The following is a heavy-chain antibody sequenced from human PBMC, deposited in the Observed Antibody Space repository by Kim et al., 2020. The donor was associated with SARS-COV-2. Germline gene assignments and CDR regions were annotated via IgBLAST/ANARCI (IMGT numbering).Heavy chain of an antibody. V-gene: IGHV3-30-3*01. CDR3: ARARGVHGSGSPEA. Sequence: GGSLRLSCAASGFTFSSYAMHWVRQAPGKGLEWVSVISYDGSNKYYADSVKGRFTISRDNSKNTLYLQMNSLRAEDTAVYYCARARGVHGSGSPEARGQG. CDR2: ISYDGSNK. D-gene: IGHD3-10*01. J-gene: IGHJ1*01. CDR1: GFTFSSYA.